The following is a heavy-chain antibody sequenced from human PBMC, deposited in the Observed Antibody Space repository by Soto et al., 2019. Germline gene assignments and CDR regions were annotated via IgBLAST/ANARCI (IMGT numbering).Heavy chain of an antibody. CDR1: GFTFTDYY. Sequence: GGSLRLSCATSGFTFTDYYMTWVRQAPGKGLEYVSAISSNGGSTYYADSVKGRFTISRDNSKNTLYLQMSSLRAEDTAVYYCVKGGIAVAGANDYWGQGTLVTVSS. CDR3: VKGGIAVAGANDY. J-gene: IGHJ4*02. CDR2: ISSNGGST. D-gene: IGHD6-19*01. V-gene: IGHV3-64D*06.